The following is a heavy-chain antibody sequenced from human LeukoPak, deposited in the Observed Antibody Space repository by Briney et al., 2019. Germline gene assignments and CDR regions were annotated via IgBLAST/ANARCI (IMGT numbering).Heavy chain of an antibody. Sequence: GGSLRPSCAASGFTFSSYSMNWVRQAPGKGLEWVSSISSSSGYIYYADSVKGRFTISRDNAKNSLYLQMNSLRAEDTAVYYCARGSLYGDYYYYGMDVWGQGTTATVSS. D-gene: IGHD4-17*01. CDR1: GFTFSSYS. V-gene: IGHV3-21*01. CDR3: ARGSLYGDYYYYGMDV. CDR2: ISSSSGYI. J-gene: IGHJ6*02.